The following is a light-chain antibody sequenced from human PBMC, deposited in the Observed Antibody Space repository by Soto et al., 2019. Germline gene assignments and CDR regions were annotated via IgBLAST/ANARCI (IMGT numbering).Light chain of an antibody. V-gene: IGKV3-20*01. CDR1: QGVSSN. CDR2: GAS. J-gene: IGKJ5*01. Sequence: EIVMTQSPATLSVSPGERATLSCRASQGVSSNLAWYQQKPGQAPRLLIDGASSRATGVPDRFSGTGSGADFTLTISRLEPEDFAVFYCQQYGNSPITFGQGTRLEIK. CDR3: QQYGNSPIT.